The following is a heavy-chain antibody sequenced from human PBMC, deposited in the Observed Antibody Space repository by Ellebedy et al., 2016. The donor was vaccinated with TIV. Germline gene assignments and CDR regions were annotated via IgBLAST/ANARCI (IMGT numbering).Heavy chain of an antibody. J-gene: IGHJ4*02. CDR1: GFSFDIYS. V-gene: IGHV3-74*01. D-gene: IGHD1-14*01. CDR3: ARGRTTGI. CDR2: INSDGSST. Sequence: GESLKISCEASGFSFDIYSMHWVRQAPGKGLVWVSRINSDGSSTTYADSVKGRFTISRDNAKNTLYLQMNSLRAEDTAVYYCARGRTTGIWGQGTLVTVSS.